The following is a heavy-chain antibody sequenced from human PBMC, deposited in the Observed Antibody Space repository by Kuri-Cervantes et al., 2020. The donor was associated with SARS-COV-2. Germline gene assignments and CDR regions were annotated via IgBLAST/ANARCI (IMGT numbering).Heavy chain of an antibody. Sequence: GGSLRLSCAASGFTFSSYRMSWVRQAPGKGLEWVANIKQDGSEKYYVDSVKGRFTISRDNAKNSLYLQMNSLRAEDTAVYYCARAGDITMIVEYYFDYWGQGTLVTVSS. J-gene: IGHJ4*02. D-gene: IGHD3-22*01. CDR2: IKQDGSEK. CDR1: GFTFSSYR. CDR3: ARAGDITMIVEYYFDY. V-gene: IGHV3-7*01.